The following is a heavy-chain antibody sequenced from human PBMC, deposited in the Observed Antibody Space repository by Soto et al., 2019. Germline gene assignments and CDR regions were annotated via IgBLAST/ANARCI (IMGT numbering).Heavy chain of an antibody. CDR3: ARLKNTFPRGGDSSSLRPAAFDI. D-gene: IGHD6-6*01. CDR1: GFIVSSNY. CDR2: IYSGGST. J-gene: IGHJ3*02. V-gene: IGHV3-66*04. Sequence: EVQLVESGGGLVQPGGSLGLSCAASGFIVSSNYMTWVRQAPGKGLEWVSVIYSGGSTFYADSVKGRFTISRDNSKNTLSLQMSSLGAEDTAVYYCARLKNTFPRGGDSSSLRPAAFDIWGRGTMVTVSS.